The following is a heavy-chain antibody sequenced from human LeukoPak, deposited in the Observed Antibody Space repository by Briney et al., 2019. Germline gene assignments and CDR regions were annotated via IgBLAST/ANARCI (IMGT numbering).Heavy chain of an antibody. D-gene: IGHD3-16*01. Sequence: GSSVKVSCKASGGTFSSYDISWVRQAPGQGLEWMGGIIPIFGTANYAQKFQGRVTITTDESTSTAYMELSSLRSEDTAVYYCASYTTSARLGGYYMDVWGKGTTVTVSS. J-gene: IGHJ6*03. CDR1: GGTFSSYD. CDR2: IIPIFGTA. V-gene: IGHV1-69*05. CDR3: ASYTTSARLGGYYMDV.